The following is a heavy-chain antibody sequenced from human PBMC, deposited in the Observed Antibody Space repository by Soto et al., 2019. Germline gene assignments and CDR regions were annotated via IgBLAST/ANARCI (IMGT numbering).Heavy chain of an antibody. J-gene: IGHJ3*02. V-gene: IGHV3-30*18. CDR2: ISYDGSNK. CDR1: GFTFSSYG. CDR3: AKGKGRWIIYDDFDI. D-gene: IGHD4-17*01. Sequence: QVQLVESGGGVVQPGRSLRLSCAASGFTFSSYGMHWVRQAPGKGLEWVAGISYDGSNKYYADSVKGRFTISRDNTKNPLYLQMTSLRAEDTAVYYCAKGKGRWIIYDDFDIWGQGTMVTVSS.